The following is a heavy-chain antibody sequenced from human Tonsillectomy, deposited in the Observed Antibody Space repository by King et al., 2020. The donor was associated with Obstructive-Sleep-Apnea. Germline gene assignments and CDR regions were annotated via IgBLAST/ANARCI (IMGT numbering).Heavy chain of an antibody. CDR2: ISGYNGNA. Sequence: QLVQSGAEVKKPGASVKVSCKASGYTFTNYGITWVRQAPGQGLDWMGWISGYNGNADYARKLQGRVTMTIDTSTTTAYMELRSLRSDDTAVYYCARGRVADYADEWGQGTLVTVSS. V-gene: IGHV1-18*04. J-gene: IGHJ4*02. D-gene: IGHD3-16*01. CDR1: GYTFTNYG. CDR3: ARGRVADYADE.